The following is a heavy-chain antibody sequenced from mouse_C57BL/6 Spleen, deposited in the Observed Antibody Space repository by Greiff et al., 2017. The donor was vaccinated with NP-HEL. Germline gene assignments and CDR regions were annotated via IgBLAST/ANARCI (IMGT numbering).Heavy chain of an antibody. V-gene: IGHV1-62-2*01. D-gene: IGHD2-4*01. Sequence: QVQLQQSGAELVKPGASVKLSCKASGYTFTEYTIHWVKQRSGQGLEWIGWFYPGSGSIKYNEKFKDKATLTADKSSSTVYMELSRLTSEDSAVYFCARHEEIGYDYDEYYFDYWGQGTTLTVSS. CDR3: ARHEEIGYDYDEYYFDY. CDR2: FYPGSGSI. CDR1: GYTFTEYT. J-gene: IGHJ2*01.